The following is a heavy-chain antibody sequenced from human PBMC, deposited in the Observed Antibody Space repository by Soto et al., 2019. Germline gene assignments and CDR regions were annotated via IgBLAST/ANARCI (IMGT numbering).Heavy chain of an antibody. CDR1: GFSFSNYW. D-gene: IGHD3-16*01. J-gene: IGHJ4*02. Sequence: GSLRLSCAASGFSFSNYWMAWVRQAPGKGLGWVANINRDGGERYHADSVRGRFTIFRDNSENSLYLQMNRLRAEDTAVYYCARDATFCLDCWGRGTLVTVSS. CDR2: INRDGGER. CDR3: ARDATFCLDC. V-gene: IGHV3-7*03.